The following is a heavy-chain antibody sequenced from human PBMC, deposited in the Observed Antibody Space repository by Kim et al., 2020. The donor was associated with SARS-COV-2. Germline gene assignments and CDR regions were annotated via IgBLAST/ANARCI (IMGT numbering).Heavy chain of an antibody. CDR3: ARYRSSGWYVGYFDY. J-gene: IGHJ4*02. D-gene: IGHD6-19*01. V-gene: IGHV4-59*08. Sequence: SETLSLTCTVSGGSISSYYWSWIRQPPGKGLEWIGYIYYSGSTNYNPSLKSRVTISVDTSKNQFSLELSSVTAADTAVYYCARYRSSGWYVGYFDYWGQGTLVTVSS. CDR1: GGSISSYY. CDR2: IYYSGST.